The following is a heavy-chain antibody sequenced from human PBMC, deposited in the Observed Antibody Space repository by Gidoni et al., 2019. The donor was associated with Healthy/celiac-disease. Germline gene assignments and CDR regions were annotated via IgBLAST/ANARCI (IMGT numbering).Heavy chain of an antibody. CDR3: AKDRSRSTMPLEAFDI. V-gene: IGHV3-23*01. CDR2: ISGGGCST. Sequence: EAQLLESGGGLVQPGGSLRLSGAASGFTCRSGAMSWVRQAPGKGLEWVSAISGGGCSTYYADSVTGLFTFSRDSSKNTLYLQMNSLRAEHTAVYYCAKDRSRSTMPLEAFDIWGQGTLVTVSS. CDR1: GFTCRSGA. J-gene: IGHJ3*02. D-gene: IGHD3-10*01.